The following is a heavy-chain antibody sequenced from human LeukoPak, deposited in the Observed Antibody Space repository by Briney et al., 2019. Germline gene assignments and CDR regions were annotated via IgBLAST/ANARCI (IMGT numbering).Heavy chain of an antibody. Sequence: GGSLRLSCAASGFTFSSYSMNWVRQAPGKGQQWGSYISGSSSTIYYADSVKGRFTISRDNGKNTLYLQMNSLRAEDTAVYYCARGSTYYDSSGQVPFDYWGQGTLVTVSS. J-gene: IGHJ4*02. D-gene: IGHD3-22*01. CDR3: ARGSTYYDSSGQVPFDY. V-gene: IGHV3-48*01. CDR1: GFTFSSYS. CDR2: ISGSSSTI.